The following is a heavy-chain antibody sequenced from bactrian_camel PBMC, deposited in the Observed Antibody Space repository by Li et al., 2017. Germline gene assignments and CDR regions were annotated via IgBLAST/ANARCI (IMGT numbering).Heavy chain of an antibody. CDR2: IRTGSITS. V-gene: IGHV3S1*01. D-gene: IGHD4*01. CDR3: AADPVGSAIMLNSDYDFEH. Sequence: VQLVESGGGSVQAGGSLRLSCKASGVIASGHCMAWFRQAPGKEREGVAAIRTGSITSSYADSVKGRFTISEDNAKNTLYLQMNSLKPEDTAMYYCAADPVGSAIMLNSDYDFEHWGRGTQVTVS. CDR1: GVIASGHC. J-gene: IGHJ4*01.